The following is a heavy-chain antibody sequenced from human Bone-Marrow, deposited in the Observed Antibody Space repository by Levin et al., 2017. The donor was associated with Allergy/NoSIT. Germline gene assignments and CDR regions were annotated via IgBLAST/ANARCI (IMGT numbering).Heavy chain of an antibody. D-gene: IGHD1-26*01. CDR2: IYYSGNT. CDR3: ARRLVAATIAGGNWFDP. CDR1: GGSMKGNY. Sequence: NASETLSLTCIMTGGSMKGNYWSWIRHSPGKGLEWIGHIYYSGNTNYNPSLRDRVIISVDTSKNQFSLKLTSVTAADTAMYYCARRLVAATIAGGNWFDPWGQGIQVTVSS. V-gene: IGHV4-59*08. J-gene: IGHJ5*02.